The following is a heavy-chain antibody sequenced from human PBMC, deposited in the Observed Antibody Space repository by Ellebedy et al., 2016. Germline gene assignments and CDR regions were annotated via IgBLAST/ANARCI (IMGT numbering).Heavy chain of an antibody. Sequence: GESLKISXTASGFTFNIAGMTWVRQAPGKGLEWVATIVFSGTATYYADSLKGRFIISRDNAKNSLFLQMNSLRAEDTAVYYCARVTYYDILTGTVFYGMDVWGQGTTVTVSS. D-gene: IGHD3-9*01. J-gene: IGHJ6*02. V-gene: IGHV3-21*01. CDR1: GFTFNIAG. CDR2: IVFSGTAT. CDR3: ARVTYYDILTGTVFYGMDV.